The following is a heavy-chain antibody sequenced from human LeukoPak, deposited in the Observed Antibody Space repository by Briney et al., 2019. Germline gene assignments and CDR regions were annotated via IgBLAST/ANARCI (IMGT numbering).Heavy chain of an antibody. CDR3: ARQMLYGDACLFDS. V-gene: IGHV4-39*01. CDR2: IYYSGTT. Sequence: SETLSLTCTVSGGSISSTTYYWVWIRRPPGKGLEWIGWIYYSGTTYYNPSLKSRVTISVDTSKNQFPLNLRSVTAADTAVYYCARQMLYGDACLFDSWGQGTLVTVSS. CDR1: GGSISSTTYY. D-gene: IGHD4-17*01. J-gene: IGHJ4*02.